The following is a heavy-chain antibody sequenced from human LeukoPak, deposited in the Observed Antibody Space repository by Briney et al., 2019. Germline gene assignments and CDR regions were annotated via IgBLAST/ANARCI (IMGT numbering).Heavy chain of an antibody. D-gene: IGHD3-10*01. CDR1: GFTFSSYS. Sequence: PGGSLRLSCAASGFTFSSYSMNWVRQAPGKGLEWVSSISSSSSSYIYYADSVKGRFTISRDNAKNSLYLQMNSLRAEDTAVYYCARGVGRWFGEITYYGGDYWGQGTLVTVSS. CDR3: ARGVGRWFGEITYYGGDY. J-gene: IGHJ4*02. V-gene: IGHV3-21*01. CDR2: ISSSSSSYI.